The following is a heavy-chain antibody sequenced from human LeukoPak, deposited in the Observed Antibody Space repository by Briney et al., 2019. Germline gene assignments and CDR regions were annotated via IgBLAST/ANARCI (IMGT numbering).Heavy chain of an antibody. CDR2: IYYSGST. D-gene: IGHD2-2*01. Sequence: SETLSLTCTVSGVSISSSSYYWGWIRQPPGKGLEWIGSIYYSGSTYYNPSLKSRVTISVDTSKNQFSLKLNSVTAADTAVYYCARAVKYCNSASCSSFDYWGQGTLVTVSS. V-gene: IGHV4-39*07. CDR3: ARAVKYCNSASCSSFDY. CDR1: GVSISSSSYY. J-gene: IGHJ4*02.